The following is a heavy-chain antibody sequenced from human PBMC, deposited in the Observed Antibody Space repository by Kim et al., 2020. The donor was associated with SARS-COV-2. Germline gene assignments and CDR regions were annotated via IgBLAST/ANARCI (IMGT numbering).Heavy chain of an antibody. J-gene: IGHJ6*02. Sequence: VKGRFTIARDNSNNTLYLHMNRLRAEDTAVYYCARTRVRGKEYYYGMDVWGQGTTVTVSS. V-gene: IGHV3-30*07. D-gene: IGHD3-10*01. CDR3: ARTRVRGKEYYYGMDV.